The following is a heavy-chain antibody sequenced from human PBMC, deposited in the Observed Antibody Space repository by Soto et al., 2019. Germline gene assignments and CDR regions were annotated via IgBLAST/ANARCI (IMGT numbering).Heavy chain of an antibody. D-gene: IGHD2-2*01. Sequence: SETLSLTCAVYGGSFSGYYWSWIRQPPGKGLEWIGEINHSGSTNYNPSLKSRVTISVDTSKNQFSLKLSSVTAADTAVYYCASREDCSSTSCFQNWFDPWGQGTLVTVSS. CDR1: GGSFSGYY. V-gene: IGHV4-34*01. CDR3: ASREDCSSTSCFQNWFDP. CDR2: INHSGST. J-gene: IGHJ5*02.